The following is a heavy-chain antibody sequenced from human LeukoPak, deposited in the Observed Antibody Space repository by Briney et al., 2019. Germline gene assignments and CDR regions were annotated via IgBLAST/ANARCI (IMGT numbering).Heavy chain of an antibody. D-gene: IGHD6-19*01. Sequence: PGGSLRLSCAASGFTFSSYAMHWVRQAPGKGLEWVAVISYDGSNKYYADSVKGRFTISRDNSKNTLYLQMNSLRAEDTAVYYCARGRARYSSGWYGDYWGQGTLVTVSS. V-gene: IGHV3-30*04. CDR1: GFTFSSYA. CDR2: ISYDGSNK. J-gene: IGHJ4*02. CDR3: ARGRARYSSGWYGDY.